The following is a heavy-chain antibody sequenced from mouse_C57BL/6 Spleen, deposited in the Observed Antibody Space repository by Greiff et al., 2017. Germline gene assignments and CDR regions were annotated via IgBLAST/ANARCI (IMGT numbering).Heavy chain of an antibody. J-gene: IGHJ2*01. V-gene: IGHV1-55*01. Sequence: QVQLQQSGAELVKPGASVKMSCKASGYTFTSYWITWVKQRPGQGLEWIGDIYPGSGSTNYNEKFKSKATLPVDTSSSTAYMQLSSLTSEDSAVYYCARGGLRRSWYFDYWGQGTTLTVSS. CDR3: ARGGLRRSWYFDY. CDR2: IYPGSGST. CDR1: GYTFTSYW. D-gene: IGHD2-4*01.